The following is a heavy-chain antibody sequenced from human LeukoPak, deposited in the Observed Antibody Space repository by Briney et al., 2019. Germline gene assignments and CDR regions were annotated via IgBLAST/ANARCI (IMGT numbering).Heavy chain of an antibody. V-gene: IGHV1-18*01. D-gene: IGHD6-13*01. CDR1: GYTFTSYG. CDR3: ARDYSSSWPYYYYYMDV. J-gene: IGHJ6*03. CDR2: ISAYNGNT. Sequence: ASVKVSCKASGYTFTSYGISWVRQAPGQGLEWMGWISAYNGNTNYAQKLQGRVTMTTDTSTSTAYMELRSLRSDDAAVYYCARDYSSSWPYYYYYMDVWGKGTTVTVSS.